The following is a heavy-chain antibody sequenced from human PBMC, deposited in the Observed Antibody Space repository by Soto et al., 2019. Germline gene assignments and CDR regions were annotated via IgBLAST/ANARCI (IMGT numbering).Heavy chain of an antibody. Sequence: QVQLQESGPGLVKPSETLSLTCTVSGDSINSYYWSWIRQPPGKGLEWIGYISYSGSTNYNPSLKSRITISVDTSKNQFSLKLSSVTAPGTAVYYCAKGLSRGDYFDYWGQGPLVTVSS. CDR2: ISYSGST. CDR3: AKGLSRGDYFDY. CDR1: GDSINSYY. J-gene: IGHJ4*02. V-gene: IGHV4-59*01. D-gene: IGHD3-16*01.